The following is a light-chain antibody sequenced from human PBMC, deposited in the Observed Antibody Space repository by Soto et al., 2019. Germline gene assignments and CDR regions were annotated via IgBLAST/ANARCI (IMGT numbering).Light chain of an antibody. V-gene: IGKV3-11*01. Sequence: EIVLTQSPATLSLSPGERATLSCRASQSVSSYLAWYQQTPGQAPRLLIYDASNRATGIPARFSGSGSGTDVTLTISSLEPEDFAVYYCQQRSNWPITFGQGTRLEIK. CDR2: DAS. CDR1: QSVSSY. J-gene: IGKJ5*01. CDR3: QQRSNWPIT.